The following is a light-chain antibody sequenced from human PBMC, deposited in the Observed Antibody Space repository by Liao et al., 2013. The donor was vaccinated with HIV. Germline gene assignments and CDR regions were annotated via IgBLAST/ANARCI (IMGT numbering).Light chain of an antibody. V-gene: IGLV3-1*01. CDR2: QDT. CDR1: KLGDKY. CDR3: QAWDSSTVV. Sequence: SYELTQPPSVSVSPGQTASITCSGDKLGDKYACWYQQAPGQSPVLVIYQDTKRPSGIPERFSASNSGNTATLTISGTQAMDEADYYCQAWDSSTVVFGGGTKLTVL. J-gene: IGLJ2*01.